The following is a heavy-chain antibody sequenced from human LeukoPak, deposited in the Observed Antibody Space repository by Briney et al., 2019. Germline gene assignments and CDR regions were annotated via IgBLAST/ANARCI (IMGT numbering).Heavy chain of an antibody. CDR2: IYYSGSI. D-gene: IGHD3-10*01. J-gene: IGHJ4*02. Sequence: PSETLSLTCTVSGGSISSYYWSWIRQPPGKGLEWIGYIYYSGSINYNPSLKSRVTISVDTSKNQFSLKLSSVTAADTAVYYCARGGDPIIDYWGQGTLVTVSS. CDR1: GGSISSYY. CDR3: ARGGDPIIDY. V-gene: IGHV4-59*01.